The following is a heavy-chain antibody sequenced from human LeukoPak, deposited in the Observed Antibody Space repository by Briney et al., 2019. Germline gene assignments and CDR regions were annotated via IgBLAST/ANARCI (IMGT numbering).Heavy chain of an antibody. D-gene: IGHD3-3*01. CDR1: GFTFSTYW. CDR3: AGGVFGVVIDY. V-gene: IGHV3-7*04. Sequence: GSLRLSCAASGFTFSTYWMSWVRQAPGKGLEWVANIKQDGSEKYYVDSVKGRFTISRDNAKNSLYLQMDSLRAEDTAVYYCAGGVFGVVIDYWGQGTLVTVSS. J-gene: IGHJ4*02. CDR2: IKQDGSEK.